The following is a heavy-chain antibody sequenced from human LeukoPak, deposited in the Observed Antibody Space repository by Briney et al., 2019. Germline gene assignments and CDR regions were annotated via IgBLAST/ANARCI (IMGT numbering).Heavy chain of an antibody. CDR1: GFTFSSCS. D-gene: IGHD3-3*01. V-gene: IGHV3-48*01. CDR3: ARDSPYYDFWSGYSRPLDY. CDR2: ISRSATSI. Sequence: GRSLRLSCAVSGFTFSSCSKNWVRQAPGRGMEWVSYISRSATSIYYAHSVRGRFTISRDNARNSLYLQMNSLRADDTAVYYCARDSPYYDFWSGYSRPLDYWGQGTLVTAAS. J-gene: IGHJ4*02.